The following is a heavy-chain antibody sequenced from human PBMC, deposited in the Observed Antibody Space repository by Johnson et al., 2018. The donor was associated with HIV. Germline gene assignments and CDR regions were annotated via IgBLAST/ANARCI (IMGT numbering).Heavy chain of an antibody. Sequence: EVQLVESGGGVARPGGSLILSCAASGFTFDDYGMSWVRQSPGKGLEWVSGIDWSGGSIGYADSVKGRFTISRENAKNSLYLQMNSLRAEDTALYYCAKDIRSGSGYYNDAFDIWGQGTMVTVSS. CDR2: IDWSGGSI. J-gene: IGHJ3*02. CDR3: AKDIRSGSGYYNDAFDI. V-gene: IGHV3-20*04. D-gene: IGHD3-3*01. CDR1: GFTFDDYG.